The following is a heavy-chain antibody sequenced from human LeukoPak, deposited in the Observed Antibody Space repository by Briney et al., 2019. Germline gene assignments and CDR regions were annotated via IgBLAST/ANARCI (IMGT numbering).Heavy chain of an antibody. Sequence: SVKVSCKASGGTFSSYAISWVRRAPGQGLEWMGRIIPILGIANYAQKFQGRVTITADKSTSTAYMELSSPRSEDTAVYYCASVWGIAAAGTFDYWGQGTLVTVSS. D-gene: IGHD6-13*01. J-gene: IGHJ4*02. CDR3: ASVWGIAAAGTFDY. CDR1: GGTFSSYA. V-gene: IGHV1-69*04. CDR2: IIPILGIA.